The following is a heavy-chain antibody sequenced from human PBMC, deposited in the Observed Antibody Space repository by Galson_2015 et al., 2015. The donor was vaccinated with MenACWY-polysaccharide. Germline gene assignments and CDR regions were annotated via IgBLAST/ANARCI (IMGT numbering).Heavy chain of an antibody. CDR3: ARDGAHYYYYMDV. CDR1: GGSISRYY. CDR2: ISYTGTT. Sequence: ETLSLTCTVSGGSISRYYWSWIRQPPGQGLEWIGYISYTGTTNYNSSLKSRVTISVDTSKNQYSLKLSSVTAADTAVYYCARDGAHYYYYMDVWGKGTTVTVSS. V-gene: IGHV4-59*01. D-gene: IGHD1-26*01. J-gene: IGHJ6*03.